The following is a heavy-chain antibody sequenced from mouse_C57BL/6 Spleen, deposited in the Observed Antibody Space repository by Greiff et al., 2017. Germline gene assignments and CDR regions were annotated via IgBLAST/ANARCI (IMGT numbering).Heavy chain of an antibody. J-gene: IGHJ3*01. Sequence: QVQLQQSGAELVRPGTSVKVSCKASGYAFTNYLIAWVKQRPGQGLEWIGVINPGSGGTNYNEKFKGKATLTADKSSSTAYMQLSSLTSEDSAVYFCARVDDYDGFAYWGQGTLVTVSA. D-gene: IGHD2-4*01. CDR2: INPGSGGT. CDR1: GYAFTNYL. CDR3: ARVDDYDGFAY. V-gene: IGHV1-54*01.